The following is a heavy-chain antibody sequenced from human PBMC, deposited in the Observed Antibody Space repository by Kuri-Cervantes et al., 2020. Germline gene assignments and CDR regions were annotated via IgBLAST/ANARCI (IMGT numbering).Heavy chain of an antibody. Sequence: SLKISCAASGCTFDDYAMHCVRQAPGKGLEWVSGISWNSGSIGYADSVKGRFTISRDNAKNSLYLQMNSLRAEDTALYYCAKAADYYDSSGYSPGGLDYWGQGTLVTVSS. CDR3: AKAADYYDSSGYSPGGLDY. V-gene: IGHV3-9*01. CDR1: GCTFDDYA. CDR2: ISWNSGSI. D-gene: IGHD3-22*01. J-gene: IGHJ4*02.